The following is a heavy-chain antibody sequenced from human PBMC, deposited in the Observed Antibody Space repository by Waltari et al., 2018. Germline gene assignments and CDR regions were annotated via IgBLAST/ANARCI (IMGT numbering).Heavy chain of an antibody. CDR3: ARGRSYFERFKFDP. V-gene: IGHV1-8*01. Sequence: VQLVQSGAEVKPPGASVKVSCKASEYTFSNHDMSWVRQATGQGLVWMGWINTNSGNAYSAQKFQGRLTLTRNTSISTFYMELSSLTSEDTAVYYCARGRSYFERFKFDPWGQGTLVTVSS. J-gene: IGHJ5*02. CDR1: EYTFSNHD. D-gene: IGHD1-26*01. CDR2: INTNSGNA.